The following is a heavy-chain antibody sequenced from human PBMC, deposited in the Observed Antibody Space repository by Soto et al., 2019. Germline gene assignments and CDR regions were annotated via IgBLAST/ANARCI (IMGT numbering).Heavy chain of an antibody. J-gene: IGHJ4*02. CDR2: IYYSGST. Sequence: PSETLSLTCTVSGGSISSYYWSWIRQPPGKGLEWIGYIYYSGSTNYNPSLKSRVTISVDTSKSQFSLKLSSVTAADTAVYYCARAPPGYSSGWLDYWGQGTLVTVSS. CDR1: GGSISSYY. CDR3: ARAPPGYSSGWLDY. V-gene: IGHV4-59*01. D-gene: IGHD6-19*01.